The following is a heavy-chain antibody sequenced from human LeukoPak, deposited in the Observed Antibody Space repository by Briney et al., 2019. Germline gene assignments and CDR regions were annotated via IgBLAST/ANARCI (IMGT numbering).Heavy chain of an antibody. Sequence: ASVKVSCKASGYTFTSYGIRWVRQAPGQGLEWMGWISAYNGNTNYAQKLQGRVTMTTDTSTSTAYMELRSLRSDDTAVYYCARAEYYYGSGSIKLDYWGQGTLVTVSS. D-gene: IGHD3-10*01. CDR1: GYTFTSYG. V-gene: IGHV1-18*01. CDR2: ISAYNGNT. J-gene: IGHJ4*02. CDR3: ARAEYYYGSGSIKLDY.